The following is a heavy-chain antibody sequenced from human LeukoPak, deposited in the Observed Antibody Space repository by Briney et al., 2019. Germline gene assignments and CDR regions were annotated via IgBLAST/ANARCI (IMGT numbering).Heavy chain of an antibody. CDR1: GFTFSTYG. CDR2: ISDDGSNK. V-gene: IGHV3-30*03. J-gene: IGHJ4*02. CDR3: ARDRGYYDSSGQSDTLFDY. Sequence: GGSLRLSCAASGFTFSTYGMHWVRQAPGKGLEWVAAISDDGSNKYYADSVKGRFSISRDNSKNSLYLQMNSLRAEDTAVYYCARDRGYYDSSGQSDTLFDYWGQGTLVTVSS. D-gene: IGHD3-22*01.